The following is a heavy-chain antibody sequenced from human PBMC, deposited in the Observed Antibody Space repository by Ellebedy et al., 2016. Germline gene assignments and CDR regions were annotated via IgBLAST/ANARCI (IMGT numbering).Heavy chain of an antibody. Sequence: GSLRLXXAVYGGSFSGYYWSWIRQPPGKGLEWIGEINHSGSTNYNPSLKSRVTISVDTSKNQFSLKLSSVTAADTAVYYCARDAIAASGGWFDPWGQGALVTVSS. J-gene: IGHJ5*02. CDR3: ARDAIAASGGWFDP. CDR1: GGSFSGYY. D-gene: IGHD6-13*01. V-gene: IGHV4-34*01. CDR2: INHSGST.